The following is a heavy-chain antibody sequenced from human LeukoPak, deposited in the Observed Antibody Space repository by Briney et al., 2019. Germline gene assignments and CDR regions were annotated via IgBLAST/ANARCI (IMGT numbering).Heavy chain of an antibody. Sequence: SQTLSLTCTVSGGSISSGGYYWSWIRQHPGKGLEWIGYIYYSGSTYYNPSLKSRVTISVDTSKNQFSLKLSSVTAADTAVYYWSRQGGVSRDGYNFYYFDYWGQGTLVTVSS. J-gene: IGHJ4*02. D-gene: IGHD5-24*01. CDR3: SRQGGVSRDGYNFYYFDY. CDR2: IYYSGST. V-gene: IGHV4-31*03. CDR1: GGSISSGGYY.